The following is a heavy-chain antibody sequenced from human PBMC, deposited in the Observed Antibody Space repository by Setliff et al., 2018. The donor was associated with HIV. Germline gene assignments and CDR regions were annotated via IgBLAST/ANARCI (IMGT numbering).Heavy chain of an antibody. Sequence: KASETLSLTCAVYGESFSDYSWNWIRQTPEKGLEWIAEITHSGSTNYNPSLRGRVTIALGTSKNHFSLNLRSVSAADTAMYYCARGVRGVIIDWYYFDYWGQGTLVTVSS. J-gene: IGHJ4*02. V-gene: IGHV4-34*01. D-gene: IGHD3-10*01. CDR1: GESFSDYS. CDR3: ARGVRGVIIDWYYFDY. CDR2: ITHSGST.